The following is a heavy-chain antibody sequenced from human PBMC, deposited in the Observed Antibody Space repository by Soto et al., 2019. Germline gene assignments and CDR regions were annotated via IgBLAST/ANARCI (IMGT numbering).Heavy chain of an antibody. CDR3: ARDLVVGATTNYYYGMDV. J-gene: IGHJ6*02. Sequence: PGGSLRLSCAASGFTFSSYAMHWVRQAPGKGLEWVAVISYDGSNKYYADSVKGRFTISRNSSKNTLYLQMNSLRAEDTAVYYCARDLVVGATTNYYYGMDVWGQGTTVTVYS. D-gene: IGHD1-26*01. CDR1: GFTFSSYA. V-gene: IGHV3-30-3*01. CDR2: ISYDGSNK.